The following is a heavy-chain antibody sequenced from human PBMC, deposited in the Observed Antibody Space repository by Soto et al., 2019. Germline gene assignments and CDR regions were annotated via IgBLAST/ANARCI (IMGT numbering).Heavy chain of an antibody. CDR1: GGTFSSYA. D-gene: IGHD7-27*01. J-gene: IGHJ5*02. CDR2: IIPIFGTA. CDR3: ASSAARAITGVGWFDP. Sequence: QVQLVQSGAEVKKPGSSVKVSCKASGGTFSSYAISWVRQAPGQGLEWMGGIIPIFGTANYAQKFQGRVTITAAESTSTAYMELSSLRSEDTAVYYCASSAARAITGVGWFDPWGQGTLVTVSS. V-gene: IGHV1-69*01.